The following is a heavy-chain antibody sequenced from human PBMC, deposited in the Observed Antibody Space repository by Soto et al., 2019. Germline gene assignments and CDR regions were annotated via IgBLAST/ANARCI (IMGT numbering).Heavy chain of an antibody. CDR2: ISWNSGSI. Sequence: GGSLRLSCAASGFTFDDYAMHWVRQAPGKGLEWVSGISWNSGSIGYADSVKGRFTISRDNAKNSLYLQMNSLRAEDTALYYCAKDKTGPIDYWGQGTLVTVSS. CDR3: AKDKTGPIDY. CDR1: GFTFDDYA. D-gene: IGHD3-9*01. J-gene: IGHJ4*02. V-gene: IGHV3-9*01.